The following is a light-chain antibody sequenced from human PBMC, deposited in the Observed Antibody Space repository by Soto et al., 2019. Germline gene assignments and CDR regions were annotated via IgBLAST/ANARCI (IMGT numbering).Light chain of an antibody. CDR1: SSNIGINT. Sequence: QSVLTQPPSASGTPGQTITISCSGGSSNIGINTVSWYEHLPGTAPRLLIYGNSNRPSGVPDRFSGSKSGTSASLAITGLQAEDEADYYCQSYDSSLSVVFGGGTKLTVL. CDR3: QSYDSSLSVV. CDR2: GNS. V-gene: IGLV1-40*01. J-gene: IGLJ2*01.